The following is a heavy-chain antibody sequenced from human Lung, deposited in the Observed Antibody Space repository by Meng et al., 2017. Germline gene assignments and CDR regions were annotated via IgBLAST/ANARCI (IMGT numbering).Heavy chain of an antibody. CDR1: GFTSTDHW. V-gene: IGHV3-74*01. CDR3: TNDRLNH. CDR2: INRDGTKP. Sequence: VLLGGSGGGLVPPGGALRLSCAASGFTSTDHWMHWVRQGPGKGLVWVSRINRDGTKPTYADSVKGRFTISRDNAKNTLYLQMNNLRAEDTAFYYCTNDRLNHWGQGALVTVSS. D-gene: IGHD1-1*01. J-gene: IGHJ1*01.